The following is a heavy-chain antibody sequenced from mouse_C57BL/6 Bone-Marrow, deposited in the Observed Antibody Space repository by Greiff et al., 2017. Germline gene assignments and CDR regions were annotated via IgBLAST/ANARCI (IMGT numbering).Heavy chain of an antibody. Sequence: VQLQQPGAEFVKPGASVKMSCKASGYTFTSYWITWVKQRPGQGLEWIGDIYPGSGSTNYNEKFKSKATLTVDTSSSTAYMQLSSLTSEDSAVYYCAIITTVVPLYRYFDDRGTGTTVTVPS. CDR3: AIITTVVPLYRYFDD. D-gene: IGHD1-1*01. CDR2: IYPGSGST. V-gene: IGHV1-55*01. CDR1: GYTFTSYW. J-gene: IGHJ1*03.